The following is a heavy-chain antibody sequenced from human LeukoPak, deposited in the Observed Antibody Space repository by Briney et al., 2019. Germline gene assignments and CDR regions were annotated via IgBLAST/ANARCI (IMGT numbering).Heavy chain of an antibody. J-gene: IGHJ4*02. Sequence: GGSLRLXCAASGFTFSSYSMNWVRQAPGKGLEWVSSISSSSSYIYYADSVKGRFTISRDNAKNSLYLRMNSLRAEDTAVYYCAQEVAAILWGQGTLVTVSS. D-gene: IGHD2-15*01. CDR1: GFTFSSYS. V-gene: IGHV3-21*01. CDR3: AQEVAAIL. CDR2: ISSSSSYI.